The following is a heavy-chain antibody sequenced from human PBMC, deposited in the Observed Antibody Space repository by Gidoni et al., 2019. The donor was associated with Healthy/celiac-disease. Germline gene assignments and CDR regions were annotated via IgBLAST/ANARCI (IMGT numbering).Heavy chain of an antibody. J-gene: IGHJ4*02. CDR1: AFTFSSYS. D-gene: IGHD6-19*01. Sequence: EVQLVESGGGLVKHGGSLRLSCAASAFTFSSYSMNWVRQAPVKGLEWVSSISSSSSYIYYADSVKGRFTISRDNAKNSLYLQMNSLRAEDTAVYYCARVGSSGWVDYWGQGTLVTVSS. CDR3: ARVGSSGWVDY. CDR2: ISSSSSYI. V-gene: IGHV3-21*01.